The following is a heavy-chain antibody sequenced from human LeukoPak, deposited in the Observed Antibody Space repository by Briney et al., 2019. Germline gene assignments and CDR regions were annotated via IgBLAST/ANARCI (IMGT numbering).Heavy chain of an antibody. CDR1: GFTFSNYA. V-gene: IGHV3-23*01. Sequence: PGGSLRLSCVGSGFTFSNYAMSWVRQAPGKGLEWVSGINANGDSTYYADSVECRFTISRDNAKNTLYLQMHSLRGGDTAAYYCAKRSLGWGQGTLVTVSS. D-gene: IGHD3-10*01. CDR2: INANGDST. CDR3: AKRSLG. J-gene: IGHJ4*02.